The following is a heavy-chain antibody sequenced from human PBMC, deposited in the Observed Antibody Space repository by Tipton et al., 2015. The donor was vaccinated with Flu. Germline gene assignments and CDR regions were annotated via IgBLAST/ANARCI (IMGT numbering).Heavy chain of an antibody. Sequence: TLSLTCAVSGVSISSSRYYWGWIRQPPGKGLEWIGSIYHSGTAYYNPSLKSRVTISVDTSKNQISLKLSSVTAADTAVYYCARYPESNYHWFGPWGQGALVTVSS. CDR2: IYHSGTA. CDR3: ARYPESNYHWFGP. J-gene: IGHJ5*02. V-gene: IGHV4-39*07. CDR1: GVSISSSRYY. D-gene: IGHD4-11*01.